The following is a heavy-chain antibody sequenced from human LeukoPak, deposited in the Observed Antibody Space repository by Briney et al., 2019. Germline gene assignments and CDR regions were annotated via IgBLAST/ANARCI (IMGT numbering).Heavy chain of an antibody. V-gene: IGHV3-23*01. CDR2: ISESGGNT. CDR1: GFTFSSYA. CDR3: AKEMSGSRNHYVDV. D-gene: IGHD1-26*01. J-gene: IGHJ6*03. Sequence: GGSLRLSCAASGFTFSSYAMSWVRQAPGKGLEWVSAISESGGNTYYVDSVKGRFTISRDNSKSTLYLQMNSLRAEDAAVYYCAKEMSGSRNHYVDVWGKGTTVTVSS.